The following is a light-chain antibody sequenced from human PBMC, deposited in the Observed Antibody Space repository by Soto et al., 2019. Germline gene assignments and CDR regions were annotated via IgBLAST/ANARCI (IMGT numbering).Light chain of an antibody. CDR1: QPISSW. CDR3: QQGYNFPRA. J-gene: IGKJ1*01. Sequence: DIQLTQSPSSISASVGDRVTITCRASQPISSWLAWYQHVPGQAPYLLIYPASTLQSGVPSRFSVSGSGTDFTLTINGLQPEDFATYYCQQGYNFPRALGQGTRVEI. CDR2: PAS. V-gene: IGKV1-12*01.